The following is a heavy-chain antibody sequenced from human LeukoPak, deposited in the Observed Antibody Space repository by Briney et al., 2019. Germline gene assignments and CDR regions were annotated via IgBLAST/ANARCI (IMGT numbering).Heavy chain of an antibody. Sequence: ASVKVSCKASGYTFTTYDINWVRQAPGQGLEWMGWMSPNGINTGSAQKFQGRITMTMNASITTAYMELSSLRSEDTAVYYCARGRMSFVWGQGTLVTVSS. D-gene: IGHD3/OR15-3a*01. CDR3: ARGRMSFV. CDR2: MSPNGINT. CDR1: GYTFTTYD. J-gene: IGHJ1*01. V-gene: IGHV1-8*01.